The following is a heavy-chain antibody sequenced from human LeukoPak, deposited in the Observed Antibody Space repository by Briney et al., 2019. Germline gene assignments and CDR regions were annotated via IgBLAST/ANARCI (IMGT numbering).Heavy chain of an antibody. D-gene: IGHD6-13*01. V-gene: IGHV3-30*04. CDR1: GFTFSSYD. CDR2: ISYDGSNK. Sequence: GGSLRLSCAASGFTFSSYDMHWVRQAPGKGLEWVAVISYDGSNKYYADSVKGRFTISRDNSKNTLYLQMNSLRAEDTAVYYCARAPRWYSFGDYWGQGTLVTVSS. J-gene: IGHJ4*02. CDR3: ARAPRWYSFGDY.